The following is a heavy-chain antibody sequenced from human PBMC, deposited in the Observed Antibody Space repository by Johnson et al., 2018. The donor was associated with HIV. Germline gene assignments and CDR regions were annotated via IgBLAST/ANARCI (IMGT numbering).Heavy chain of an antibody. CDR2: ISYDGSNK. V-gene: IGHV3-30*04. Sequence: QVQLVESGGGVVQPGRSLRLSCAASGFTFSSYAMHWVRQAPVKGLEWVAVISYDGSNKYYADSVKGRFTISRDNSKNTLYLQMNSLRAEDTAVYYCARENWGQRMNAFDIWGQGTMVTVSS. CDR1: GFTFSSYA. J-gene: IGHJ3*02. D-gene: IGHD7-27*01. CDR3: ARENWGQRMNAFDI.